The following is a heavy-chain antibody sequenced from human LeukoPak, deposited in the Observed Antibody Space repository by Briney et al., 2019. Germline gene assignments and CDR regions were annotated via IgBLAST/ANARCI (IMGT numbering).Heavy chain of an antibody. V-gene: IGHV4-39*01. J-gene: IGHJ2*01. CDR2: IYHSGSN. CDR3: ARTSYWYFDL. Sequence: SETLSLTCTVSGGSISSSSYYWGWIRQPPGKGLEWIGSIYHSGSNYNNPSLKSRVTISVDTSKNQFSLKLSSVTAADTAVYYCARTSYWYFDLWGRGTLVTVSS. CDR1: GGSISSSSYY.